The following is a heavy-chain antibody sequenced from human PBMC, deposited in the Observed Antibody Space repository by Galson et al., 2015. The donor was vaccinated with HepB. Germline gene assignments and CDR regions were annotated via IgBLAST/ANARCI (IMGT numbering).Heavy chain of an antibody. CDR1: GFTFSNYW. J-gene: IGHJ4*02. V-gene: IGHV3-74*01. CDR2: INSDGTYI. D-gene: IGHD6-13*01. CDR3: ARTRGAAAGILDY. Sequence: SLRLSCAASGFTFSNYWMHWVRQAPGKGLVWVSRINSDGTYITYADSVKGRFTISRDNAKNTLYLQMYSPRAEDTALYYCARTRGAAAGILDYWGQGSLVTVSS.